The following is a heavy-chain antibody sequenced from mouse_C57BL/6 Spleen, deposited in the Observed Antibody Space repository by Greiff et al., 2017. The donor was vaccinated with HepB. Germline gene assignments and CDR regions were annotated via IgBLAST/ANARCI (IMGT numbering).Heavy chain of an antibody. CDR1: GFTFSSYG. D-gene: IGHD1-1*01. J-gene: IGHJ2*01. CDR2: ISSGGSYT. V-gene: IGHV5-6*01. CDR3: ARPYYYDSSYSFDY. Sequence: EVMLVESGGDLVKPGGSLKLSCAASGFTFSSYGMSWVRQTPDKRLEWVATISSGGSYTYYPDSVKGRFTISRDNAKNTLYLQMSSLKSEDTAMYYWARPYYYDSSYSFDYWGQGTTLTVSS.